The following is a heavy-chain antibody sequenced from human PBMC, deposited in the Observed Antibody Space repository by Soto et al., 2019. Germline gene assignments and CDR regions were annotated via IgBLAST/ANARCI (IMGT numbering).Heavy chain of an antibody. V-gene: IGHV3-33*01. Sequence: QVQLVESGGGVVQPGRSLRLSCAASGFTFSSYGMHWVRQAPGKGLEWVAVIWYDGSNKYYADSVKGRFTISRDNSKNTLYLQMNSLRAEDTAVYYSARDPIAAAGLFDYWGQGTMVTVS. D-gene: IGHD6-13*01. CDR2: IWYDGSNK. CDR3: ARDPIAAAGLFDY. J-gene: IGHJ4*02. CDR1: GFTFSSYG.